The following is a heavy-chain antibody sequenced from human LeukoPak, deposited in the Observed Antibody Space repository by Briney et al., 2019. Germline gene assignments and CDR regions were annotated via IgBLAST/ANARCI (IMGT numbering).Heavy chain of an antibody. CDR3: VRDGDFGHAFDI. J-gene: IGHJ3*02. CDR1: GGSISSYY. CDR2: IYTSGST. Sequence: SETLSLTCTVSGGSISSYYWSWIRQPAGKGLEWIGRIYTSGSTNYNPSLKSRVAMSVDTSKNQFSLKLSSVTAADTAVYYCVRDGDFGHAFDIWGQGTMVTVSS. D-gene: IGHD3-3*01. V-gene: IGHV4-4*07.